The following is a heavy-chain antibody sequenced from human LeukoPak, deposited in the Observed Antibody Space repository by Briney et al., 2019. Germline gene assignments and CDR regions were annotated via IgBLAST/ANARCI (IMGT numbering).Heavy chain of an antibody. CDR2: IQSDGSKQ. V-gene: IGHV3-33*01. CDR3: ARDVDTSSHSSQLDP. D-gene: IGHD5-18*01. CDR1: GFTFSTFG. Sequence: GGSLRLSCATAGFTFSTFGIPWVRQTPGKGLEWAAAIQSDGSKQYYGDPVKGRFTISRDSSKNTVYLQMNSLRDEDTAVYYCARDVDTSSHSSQLDPWGQGTLVTVSS. J-gene: IGHJ5*02.